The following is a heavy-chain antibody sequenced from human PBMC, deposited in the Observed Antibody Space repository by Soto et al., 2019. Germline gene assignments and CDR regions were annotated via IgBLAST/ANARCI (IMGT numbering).Heavy chain of an antibody. Sequence: EVQLVESGGGLVQPGGSLRLSCAASGFTFSTYWMHWVRQAPGKGLVLVSRIKSDGSDTRNADSVKGRFTISRDNAKNTLYLQMNSLRADDTAVYYCTRGTSYDMDVWGQGTTVTVSS. D-gene: IGHD3-16*01. CDR3: TRGTSYDMDV. CDR1: GFTFSTYW. V-gene: IGHV3-74*01. CDR2: IKSDGSDT. J-gene: IGHJ6*02.